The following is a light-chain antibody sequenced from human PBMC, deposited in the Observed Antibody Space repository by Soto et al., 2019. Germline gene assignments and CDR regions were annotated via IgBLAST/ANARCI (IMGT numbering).Light chain of an antibody. CDR3: QQYGGLPRT. J-gene: IGKJ1*01. Sequence: EIVLTQSAGTLSLSPGERATLSCRASQSVSRNYLAWYQQKPGQAPRLVIYGASSRATGIPDRFTGSGSGTDFTLTISRLEPEDFAVYYCQQYGGLPRTFGQGTKVDIK. CDR1: QSVSRNY. V-gene: IGKV3-20*01. CDR2: GAS.